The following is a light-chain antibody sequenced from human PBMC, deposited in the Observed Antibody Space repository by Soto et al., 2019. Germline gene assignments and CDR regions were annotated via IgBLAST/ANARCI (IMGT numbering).Light chain of an antibody. J-gene: IGKJ2*01. CDR2: SAS. Sequence: EIVLTQSPGTLSLSPGERATLSCRTSQSLSSSYLAWYQQKPGQAPRLLIYSASSRATGIPDRFSGSGSRTYFTLTINRLEPEDFAVYYCQQYDNSVYTFGQGTRLEIK. CDR1: QSLSSSY. CDR3: QQYDNSVYT. V-gene: IGKV3-20*01.